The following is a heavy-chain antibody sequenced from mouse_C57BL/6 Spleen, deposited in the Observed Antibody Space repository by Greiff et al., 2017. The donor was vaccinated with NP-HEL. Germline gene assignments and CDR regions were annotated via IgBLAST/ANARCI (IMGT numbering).Heavy chain of an antibody. CDR3: ARSPGATVVAELDYFDC. J-gene: IGHJ2*01. CDR1: VYTFTSYW. D-gene: IGHD1-1*01. Sequence: QVQLQQSGAERAKPGASVKLSCKASVYTFTSYWMHWVNQRPGQGLEWIGYINPSSGYTKYNQKFKDKATLTADKSSSTAYMQLSSLTYEDSAVYYCARSPGATVVAELDYFDCWCQGTTPTISS. V-gene: IGHV1-7*01. CDR2: INPSSGYT.